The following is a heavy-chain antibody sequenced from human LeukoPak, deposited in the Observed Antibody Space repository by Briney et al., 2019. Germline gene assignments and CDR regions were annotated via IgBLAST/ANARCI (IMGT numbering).Heavy chain of an antibody. Sequence: GGSLRLSCAASGFTFSTSWMHWVRQVPGKGLVWVSRINSDGRSTDYADSVNGRFTISRDNTKNTLYLQMNSLRADDTAVYYCAHTVWSGNYFDDWGQGTVVSLSS. V-gene: IGHV3-74*01. CDR1: GFTFSTSW. D-gene: IGHD3-3*01. CDR3: AHTVWSGNYFDD. CDR2: INSDGRST. J-gene: IGHJ4*02.